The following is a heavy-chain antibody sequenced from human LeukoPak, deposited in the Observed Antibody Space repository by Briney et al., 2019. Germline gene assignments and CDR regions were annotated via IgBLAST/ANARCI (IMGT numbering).Heavy chain of an antibody. CDR1: GGSISNYY. J-gene: IGHJ4*02. CDR3: ARAGQFIAARPITFDY. CDR2: IYYSGST. D-gene: IGHD6-6*01. V-gene: IGHV4-59*01. Sequence: SETLSLTCTVSGGSISNYYWSWIRQPPGKRLEWIGYIYYSGSTNHNPSLKSRVTISVDTSKNQFSLKLSSVTAADTAVYYCARAGQFIAARPITFDYWGQGTLVTVSS.